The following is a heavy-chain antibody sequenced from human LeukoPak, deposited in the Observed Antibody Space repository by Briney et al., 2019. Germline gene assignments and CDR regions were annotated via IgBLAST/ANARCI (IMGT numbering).Heavy chain of an antibody. Sequence: SETLSLTCAVYGGSFSGYYWIWIRQPPGKGLEWIGEINHSGSTNYNPTLKSRVTISVGTSKNQFSLKLSSVTAADTAMYYCARGDGYNFDYWGQGSLVTVSS. CDR3: ARGDGYNFDY. CDR2: INHSGST. D-gene: IGHD5-24*01. V-gene: IGHV4-34*01. J-gene: IGHJ4*02. CDR1: GGSFSGYY.